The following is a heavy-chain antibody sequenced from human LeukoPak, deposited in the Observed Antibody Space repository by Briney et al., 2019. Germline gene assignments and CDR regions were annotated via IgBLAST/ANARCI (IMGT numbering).Heavy chain of an antibody. Sequence: ASVKVSCKASGYTFSGYHMHWARQAPGQGLEWLGWINSATGATNYAQKFQGWVTMTRDTSISTVYMELSRLRSDDTAMYYCARDTAAVGTGVYYYYGMDVWGQGTTVTVSS. D-gene: IGHD6-13*01. V-gene: IGHV1-2*04. CDR3: ARDTAAVGTGVYYYYGMDV. CDR2: INSATGAT. CDR1: GYTFSGYH. J-gene: IGHJ6*02.